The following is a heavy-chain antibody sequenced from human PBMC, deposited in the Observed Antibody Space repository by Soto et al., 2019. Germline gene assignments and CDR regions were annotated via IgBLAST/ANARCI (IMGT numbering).Heavy chain of an antibody. CDR3: ARGRASGSYYLLDY. CDR2: INPNSGNI. V-gene: IGHV1-8*01. D-gene: IGHD3-10*01. J-gene: IGHJ4*02. Sequence: ASVKVSCKASGKTFTSYDINWVGQAPGHGLEWMGWINPNSGNIGYAQKFQGRVTMTRDTAIRTAYMEVSRLRSDDTAVYYCARGRASGSYYLLDYWGQGTLVTVSS. CDR1: GKTFTSYD.